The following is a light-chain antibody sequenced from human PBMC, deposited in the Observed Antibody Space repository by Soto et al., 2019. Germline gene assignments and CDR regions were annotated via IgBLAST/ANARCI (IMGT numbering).Light chain of an antibody. J-gene: IGLJ1*01. V-gene: IGLV2-14*01. CDR2: DVS. CDR1: SSDVGAYNS. Sequence: QSVLTQPASVSGSPGQSITISCTGTSSDVGAYNSVAWYQHNPGKAPKLMIYDVSNRPSGVSSRFSGSKSANTASLSISGLQADDEAEYYCSSYTSSSTLVFGTGTKLTVL. CDR3: SSYTSSSTLV.